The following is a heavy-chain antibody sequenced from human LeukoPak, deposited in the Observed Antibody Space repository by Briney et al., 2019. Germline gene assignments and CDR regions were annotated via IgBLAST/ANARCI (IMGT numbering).Heavy chain of an antibody. J-gene: IGHJ6*03. D-gene: IGHD3-22*01. CDR2: IIPIFGTA. CDR3: ASDESDRTYYYDMSPHYYYYMDV. Sequence: SVKVSCKASGGTFISYAISWVRQAPGQGLEWMGGIIPIFGTANYAQKFQGRVTITADESTSTAYMELSSLRSEDTAVYYCASDESDRTYYYDMSPHYYYYMDVWGKGTTVTISS. V-gene: IGHV1-69*13. CDR1: GGTFISYA.